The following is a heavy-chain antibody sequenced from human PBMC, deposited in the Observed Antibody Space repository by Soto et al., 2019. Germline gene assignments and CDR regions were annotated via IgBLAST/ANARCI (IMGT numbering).Heavy chain of an antibody. CDR3: AKDPCGGDCYIFDY. J-gene: IGHJ4*02. CDR1: GFTSSSYG. D-gene: IGHD2-21*02. V-gene: IGHV3-30*18. CDR2: ISYDGSNK. Sequence: GGSLRLSCAASGFTSSSYGMHWVRQAPGKGLEWVAVISYDGSNKYYADSVKGRFTISRDNSKNTLYLQMNSLRAEDTAVYYCAKDPCGGDCYIFDYWGQGTLVTVSS.